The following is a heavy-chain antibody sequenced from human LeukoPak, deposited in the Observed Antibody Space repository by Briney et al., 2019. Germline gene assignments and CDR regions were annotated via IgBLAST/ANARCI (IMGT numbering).Heavy chain of an antibody. D-gene: IGHD3-3*01. CDR1: GYTFTGYY. Sequence: ASVKVSCKASGYTFTGYYMHWVRQAPGQGLERMGWINPNSGGTNYAQKFQGRVTMTRDTSISTAYMELSRLGSGDTAVYYCARDPFWNGDAFDVWGQGTMVTVSS. J-gene: IGHJ3*01. V-gene: IGHV1-2*02. CDR2: INPNSGGT. CDR3: ARDPFWNGDAFDV.